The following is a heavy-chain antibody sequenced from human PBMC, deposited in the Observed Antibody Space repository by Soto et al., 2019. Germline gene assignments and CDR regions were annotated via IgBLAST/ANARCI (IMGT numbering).Heavy chain of an antibody. CDR3: ARQLRGYSGYGRNDAFDI. J-gene: IGHJ3*02. V-gene: IGHV4-59*08. D-gene: IGHD5-12*01. Sequence: SETLSLTCTVSGGSISSYYWSWIRQPPGKGLEWIGYIYYSGSTNYNPSLKSRVTISVDTSKNQFSLKLSSVTAADTAVYYCARQLRGYSGYGRNDAFDIWGQGTMVTVSS. CDR2: IYYSGST. CDR1: GGSISSYY.